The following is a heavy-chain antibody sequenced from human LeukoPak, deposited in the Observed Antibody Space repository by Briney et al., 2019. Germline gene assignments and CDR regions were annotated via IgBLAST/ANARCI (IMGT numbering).Heavy chain of an antibody. CDR3: ARGGGSSSWYWYY. CDR2: ISGSGGST. Sequence: PGGSLRLSCAASGFTFSSYGMSWVRQAPGKGLEWVSAISGSGGSTYYADSVKGRFTISRDNSKNTLYLQMNSLRAEDTAVYYCARGGGSSSWYWYYWGQGTLVTVSS. V-gene: IGHV3-23*01. J-gene: IGHJ4*02. CDR1: GFTFSSYG. D-gene: IGHD6-13*01.